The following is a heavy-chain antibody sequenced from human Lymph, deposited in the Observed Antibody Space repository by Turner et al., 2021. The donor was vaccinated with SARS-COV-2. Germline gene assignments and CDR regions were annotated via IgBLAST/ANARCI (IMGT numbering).Heavy chain of an antibody. CDR1: GFTFSSSG. V-gene: IGHV3-33*01. D-gene: IGHD3-16*01. CDR2: IWYDGSNQ. Sequence: QVQLVESGGGVVQPGRSLRRSCAESGFTFSSSGLHWVRQAPGKGLEWVAVIWYDGSNQYYADSVKGRFTISRDNSKNTLYLQMNSLRAEDTAVYYCARHNGGRLDYWGQGTLVTVSS. J-gene: IGHJ4*02. CDR3: ARHNGGRLDY.